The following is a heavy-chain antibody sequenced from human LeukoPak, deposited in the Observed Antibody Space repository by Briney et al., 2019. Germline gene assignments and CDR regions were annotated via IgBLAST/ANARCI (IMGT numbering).Heavy chain of an antibody. Sequence: SETLSLTCAVYVGSFSGYYWSWIRPPPGKGLEGIGEINHSGSTNYNPSLKSRVTISGDKSKNQFSLKLSSVTAADTAVYYCARARAPLTYYYYYMDVRGKGTTVTVSS. J-gene: IGHJ6*03. V-gene: IGHV4-34*01. CDR2: INHSGST. CDR3: ARARAPLTYYYYYMDV. CDR1: VGSFSGYY.